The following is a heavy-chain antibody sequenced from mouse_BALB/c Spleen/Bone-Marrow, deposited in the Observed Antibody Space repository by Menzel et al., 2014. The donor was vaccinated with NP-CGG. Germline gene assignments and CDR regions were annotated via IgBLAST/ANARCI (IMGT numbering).Heavy chain of an antibody. Sequence: EVKLVESGGGLVQPGGSRKLSCAASGFTFSSFGMHWVRQAPEKGLEWVAYISSGSSTIYCADTVKGRFTISRDNPKNTLFLQMTSLRSEDTAMYYCASRAYWGQGTLVTVPA. J-gene: IGHJ3*01. CDR1: GFTFSSFG. CDR3: ASRAY. CDR2: ISSGSSTI. V-gene: IGHV5-17*02.